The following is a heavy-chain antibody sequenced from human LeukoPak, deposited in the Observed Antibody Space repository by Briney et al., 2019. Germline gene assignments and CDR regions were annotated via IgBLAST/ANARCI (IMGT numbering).Heavy chain of an antibody. J-gene: IGHJ4*02. D-gene: IGHD2-2*01. V-gene: IGHV3-48*01. CDR3: AKDQPAAYFDY. CDR1: GFNYSSYT. Sequence: GGSLRLSCAASGFNYSSYTMNWIRQAPGMGLEWLSYISASRGITYYADSVKGRFTISRDNSKNTLYLQMNSLRAEDTAVYYCAKDQPAAYFDYWGQGSLVTVSS. CDR2: ISASRGIT.